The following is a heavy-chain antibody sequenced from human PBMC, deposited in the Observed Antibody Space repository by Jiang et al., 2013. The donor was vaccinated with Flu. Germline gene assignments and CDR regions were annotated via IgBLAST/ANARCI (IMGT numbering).Heavy chain of an antibody. V-gene: IGHV4-31*03. J-gene: IGHJ4*02. CDR2: VYHSGFT. Sequence: PGLVKPSQTLSLTCTVSGGSINSGGYYWSWIRQHPGKGPEWIGYVYHSGFTYYNPSLKSRLSISVDTSKNQFSLKLSSVTAADTAVYYCARGPGNSSGWLGGGDYWGPGNPGHRLL. CDR3: ARGPGNSSGWLGGGDY. D-gene: IGHD6-19*01. CDR1: GGSINSGGYY.